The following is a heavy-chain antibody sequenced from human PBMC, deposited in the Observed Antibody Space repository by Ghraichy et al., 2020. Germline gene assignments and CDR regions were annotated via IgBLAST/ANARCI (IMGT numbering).Heavy chain of an antibody. CDR3: ATDRRGTIFGVVINYWYFDL. CDR1: GATVTELS. J-gene: IGHJ2*01. CDR2: FDPEDGET. V-gene: IGHV1-24*01. D-gene: IGHD3-3*01. Sequence: ASVKVSCKVSGATVTELSMHWVRQAPGKGLEWMGGFDPEDGETIYAQKFQGRVTMTEDTSTDTAYMELSSLRSEDTAVYYCATDRRGTIFGVVINYWYFDLWGRGTLVTVAS.